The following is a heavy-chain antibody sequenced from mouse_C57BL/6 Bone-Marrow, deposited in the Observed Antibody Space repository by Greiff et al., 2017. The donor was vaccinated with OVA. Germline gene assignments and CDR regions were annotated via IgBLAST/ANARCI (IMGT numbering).Heavy chain of an antibody. V-gene: IGHV2-4*01. J-gene: IGHJ1*03. CDR2: IWSGGST. Sequence: VQLQESGPGLVQPSQSLSITCTVSGFSLTSYGVHWVRQPPGKGLEWLGVIWSGGSTDYNAAFISRLSISKDNSKSQVFFKMNSLQADDTAIYYCAKNRYYYGSSLWYFDVWGTGTTVTVSS. CDR3: AKNRYYYGSSLWYFDV. D-gene: IGHD1-1*01. CDR1: GFSLTSYG.